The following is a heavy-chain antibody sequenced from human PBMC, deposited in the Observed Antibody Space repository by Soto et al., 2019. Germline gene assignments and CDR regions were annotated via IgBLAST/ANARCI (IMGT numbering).Heavy chain of an antibody. V-gene: IGHV1-69*13. Sequence: GASVKVSCKASGGTFSSYAISWVRQAPGQGLEWRGGIIPIFGTANYAQKCQGRVTITADESTSTAYMELSSLRSEDTALYYCAAKSGDYYGMDVWGQGTTGTVSS. D-gene: IGHD1-26*01. CDR3: AAKSGDYYGMDV. CDR2: IIPIFGTA. J-gene: IGHJ6*02. CDR1: GGTFSSYA.